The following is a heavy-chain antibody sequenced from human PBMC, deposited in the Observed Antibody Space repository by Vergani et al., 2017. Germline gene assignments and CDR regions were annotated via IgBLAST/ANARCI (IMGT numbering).Heavy chain of an antibody. CDR1: GGTFSSYA. Sequence: QVQLVQSGAEVKKPGSSVKVSCKASGGTFSSYAISWVRQAPGQGLEWMGRIIPILGIANYAQKFQGRVTITADKSTSTAYMELSSLRSEDTAVYYCARGSDPSRGFGDCYAFDIWGQGTMVTVSS. D-gene: IGHD3-10*01. V-gene: IGHV1-69*04. CDR2: IIPILGIA. J-gene: IGHJ3*02. CDR3: ARGSDPSRGFGDCYAFDI.